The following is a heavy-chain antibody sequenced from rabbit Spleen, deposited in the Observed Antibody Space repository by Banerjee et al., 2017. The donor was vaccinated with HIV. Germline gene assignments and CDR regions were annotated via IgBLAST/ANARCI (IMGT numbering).Heavy chain of an antibody. Sequence: QEQLVESGGGLVKPGASLTLTCKASGFSFSNKAVMCWVRQAPGKGLGWIACINAVTGKAVYASWAKGRFTFSKTSSTTVTLQMTSLTAADTATYFCVRDLTGVIGWNFGWWGPGTLVTVS. D-gene: IGHD1-1*01. V-gene: IGHV1S45*01. CDR3: VRDLTGVIGWNFGW. CDR2: INAVTGKA. CDR1: GFSFSNKAV. J-gene: IGHJ4*01.